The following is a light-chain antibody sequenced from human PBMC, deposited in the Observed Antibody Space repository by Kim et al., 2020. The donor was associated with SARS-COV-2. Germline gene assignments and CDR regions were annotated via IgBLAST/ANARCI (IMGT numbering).Light chain of an antibody. CDR3: QACDSSTAV. V-gene: IGLV3-1*01. CDR1: KLGDKY. J-gene: IGLJ2*01. CDR2: QDS. Sequence: SYELTQPPSVSVSPGQTASITCSGDKLGDKYACWYQQKPGQSPVLVIYQDSKRPSGIPERFSGSNSGNTATLTISGTQAMAEADYYCQACDSSTAVFGGG.